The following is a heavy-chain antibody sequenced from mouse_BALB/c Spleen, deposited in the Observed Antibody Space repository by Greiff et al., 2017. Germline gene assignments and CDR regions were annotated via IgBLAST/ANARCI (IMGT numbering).Heavy chain of an antibody. V-gene: IGHV3-6*02. CDR2: ISYDGSN. Sequence: DVKLVESGPGLVKPSQSLSLTCSVTGYSITSGYYWNWIRQFPGNKLEWMGYISYDGSNNYNPSLKNRISITRDTSKNQFFLKLNSVTTEDTATYYCANYYGSSPWFAYWGQGTLVTVSA. CDR3: ANYYGSSPWFAY. D-gene: IGHD1-1*01. CDR1: GYSITSGYY. J-gene: IGHJ3*01.